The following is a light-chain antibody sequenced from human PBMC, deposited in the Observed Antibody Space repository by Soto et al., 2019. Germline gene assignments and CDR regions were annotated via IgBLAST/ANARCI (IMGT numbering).Light chain of an antibody. J-gene: IGKJ4*01. CDR2: AAS. Sequence: IQLTQSPSSLSASVGDRVTITCRASQGISSYLAWYQQEPGKAPKLLIYAASTLQSGVLSRFSGSGSGTDFTLTISSLQPEDFAVYYCQQLNSFPLTFGGGTKVDIK. CDR3: QQLNSFPLT. CDR1: QGISSY. V-gene: IGKV1-9*01.